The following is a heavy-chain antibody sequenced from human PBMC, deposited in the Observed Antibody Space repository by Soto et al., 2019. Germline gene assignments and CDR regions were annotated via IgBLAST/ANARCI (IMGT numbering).Heavy chain of an antibody. CDR1: GGSFSGYY. Sequence: SETLSLTCAVCGGSFSGYYWSWIRQPPGKGLEWIGEINHSGSTNYNPSLKSRVTISVDTSKNQFSLKLSSVTAADTAVYYCARGRVAYSYGYVDYYYYYGMDVWGQGTTVTVSS. CDR3: ARGRVAYSYGYVDYYYYYGMDV. V-gene: IGHV4-34*01. D-gene: IGHD5-18*01. CDR2: INHSGST. J-gene: IGHJ6*02.